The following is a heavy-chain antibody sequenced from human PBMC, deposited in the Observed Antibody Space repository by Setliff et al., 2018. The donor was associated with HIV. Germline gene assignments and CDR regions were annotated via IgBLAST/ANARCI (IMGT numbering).Heavy chain of an antibody. V-gene: IGHV1-69*13. Sequence: GASVKVSCKASGGTFSSYVISWVRQAPGQGLEWMGGIIPIFGTANNAQKFQGRVTITADESTSTAYMELRSLTSEDTAVYYCARFLPGYSSSWYFGYSYYGMDVWGQGTTVTVS. CDR3: ARFLPGYSSSWYFGYSYYGMDV. CDR2: IIPIFGTA. CDR1: GGTFSSYV. J-gene: IGHJ6*02. D-gene: IGHD6-13*01.